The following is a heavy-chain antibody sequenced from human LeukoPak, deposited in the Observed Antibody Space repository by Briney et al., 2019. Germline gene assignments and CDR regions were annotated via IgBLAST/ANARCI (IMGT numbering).Heavy chain of an antibody. CDR1: GYTFTSYG. V-gene: IGHV1-18*01. CDR2: ISAYNGNT. Sequence: GASVKVSCKASGYTFTSYGISWVRQAPGQGLEWMGWISAYNGNTNYAQKLQGRVTMTTDTSTSTAYMELSSLRSEDTAVYYCARYEGERRAPPNYYMDVWGKGTTVTVSS. J-gene: IGHJ6*03. CDR3: ARYEGERRAPPNYYMDV. D-gene: IGHD1-1*01.